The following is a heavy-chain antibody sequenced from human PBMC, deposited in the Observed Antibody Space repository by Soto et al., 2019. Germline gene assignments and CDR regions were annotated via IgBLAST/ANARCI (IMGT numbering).Heavy chain of an antibody. CDR3: ARGGYLTRPDY. CDR1: SGSVSGYY. CDR2: LYYSGTT. D-gene: IGHD1-26*01. Sequence: QVQLQESGPGLVKPSETLSLSCTVSSGSVSGYYWSWIRQPPGKGLAWIGNLYYSGTTDYNPSLKSRVTRSVGTSKNQFALKLNSVTATDTAVYYCARGGYLTRPDYWGQGTLVTVAS. V-gene: IGHV4-59*08. J-gene: IGHJ4*02.